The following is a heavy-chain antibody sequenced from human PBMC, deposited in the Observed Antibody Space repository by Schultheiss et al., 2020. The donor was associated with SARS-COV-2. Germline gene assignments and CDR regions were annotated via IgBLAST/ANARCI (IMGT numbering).Heavy chain of an antibody. CDR1: GGSFSGYY. CDR2: IYHSGST. J-gene: IGHJ5*02. D-gene: IGHD1-26*01. Sequence: SETLSLTCAVYGGSFSGYYWSWIRQPPGKGLEWIGEIYHSGSTNYNPSLKSRVTISVDTSKNQFSLKLSSVTAADTAVYYCARAVDGALTTSGQGTLVTVSS. V-gene: IGHV4-34*01. CDR3: ARAVDGALTT.